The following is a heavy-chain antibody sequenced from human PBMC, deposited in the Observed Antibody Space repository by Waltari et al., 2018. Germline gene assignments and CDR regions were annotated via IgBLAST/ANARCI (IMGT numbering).Heavy chain of an antibody. J-gene: IGHJ4*02. D-gene: IGHD7-27*01. V-gene: IGHV3-21*01. CDR2: ISSDSNYI. CDR1: QFSISTYN. CDR3: ATGGWGFYFDY. Sequence: EVQLVESGGGLVKPGGSLRLSCVASQFSISTYNMNWVRQAPGKGLEWVASISSDSNYIHYADSVKGRFTISRDNAKNSLYLQMNGLRAEDTAVYYCATGGWGFYFDYWGQGTLVTVSS.